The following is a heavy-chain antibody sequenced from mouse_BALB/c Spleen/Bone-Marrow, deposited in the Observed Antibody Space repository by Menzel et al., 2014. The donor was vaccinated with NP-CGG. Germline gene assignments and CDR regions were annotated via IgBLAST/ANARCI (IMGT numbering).Heavy chain of an antibody. CDR2: IDPSDSYT. CDR1: GYTFTSYW. CDR3: SREDGNHYFDY. Sequence: QVQLQQPGAELVKPGASVKMSCKASGYTFTSYWMHWVKQRPGHGLEWIGLIDPSDSYTSYNQNFKGKATLTVDTSSYTAYMQLSSLTSEDSAVYYCSREDGNHYFDYWGQGTTLAVSS. J-gene: IGHJ2*01. D-gene: IGHD2-3*01. V-gene: IGHV1S127*01.